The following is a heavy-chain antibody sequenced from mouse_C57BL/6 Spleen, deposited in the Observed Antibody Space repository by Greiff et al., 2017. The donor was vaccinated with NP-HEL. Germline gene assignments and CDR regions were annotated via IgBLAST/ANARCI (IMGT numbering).Heavy chain of an antibody. D-gene: IGHD1-1*01. CDR1: GYSFTGYY. V-gene: IGHV1-42*01. J-gene: IGHJ1*03. CDR2: INPSTGGT. Sequence: EVQLQESGPELVKPGASVKISCKASGYSFTGYYMNWVKQSPEKSLEWIGEINPSTGGTTYNQKFKAKATLTVDKSSSTAYMQLKSLTSEDSAVYYCARRGDYGSSYEYFDVWGTGTTVTVSS. CDR3: ARRGDYGSSYEYFDV.